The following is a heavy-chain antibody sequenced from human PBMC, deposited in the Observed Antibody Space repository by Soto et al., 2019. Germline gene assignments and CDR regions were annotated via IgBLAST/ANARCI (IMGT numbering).Heavy chain of an antibody. J-gene: IGHJ4*03. CDR1: GFTFSSYG. CDR3: ARDQTFYGSGPKAMDF. D-gene: IGHD3-10*01. Sequence: PEGSLSLSCVPSGFTFSSYGMHWVRQAPGKGLEWLAIIRYDGSNKYYGDSVKGRFTISIDNSNNTLYLEMNNLRADDTAVYYCARDQTFYGSGPKAMDFWGQGTRRTVSS. V-gene: IGHV3-30*02. CDR2: IRYDGSNK.